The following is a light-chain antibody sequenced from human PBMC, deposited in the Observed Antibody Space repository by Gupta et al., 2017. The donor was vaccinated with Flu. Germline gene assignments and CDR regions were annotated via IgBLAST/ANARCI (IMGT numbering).Light chain of an antibody. J-gene: IGKJ1*01. CDR1: QSISNW. Sequence: SPSTLSASVGDRVTITCRASQSISNWLAWYQQKPGKAPKLLIYKASNLETGVPSRFSGSGSGTEFTLTISSLQPDDFATYYCQQYDTDWTFGQGTKVEIK. CDR2: KAS. V-gene: IGKV1-5*03. CDR3: QQYDTDWT.